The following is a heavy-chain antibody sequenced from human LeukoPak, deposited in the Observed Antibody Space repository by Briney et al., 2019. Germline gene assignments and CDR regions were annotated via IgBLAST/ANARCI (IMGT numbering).Heavy chain of an antibody. CDR2: ISSSSSYI. V-gene: IGHV3-21*01. CDR3: ARGATGYGSWFDP. Sequence: KAGGSLRLSCAASGFTFSSYSMNWVRQAPGKGLEWVSFISSSSSYIYYADSVKGRFTISRDNAKNSLYLQMNSLRAEDTAVYYCARGATGYGSWFDPWGQGTLVTVSS. CDR1: GFTFSSYS. D-gene: IGHD5-12*01. J-gene: IGHJ5*02.